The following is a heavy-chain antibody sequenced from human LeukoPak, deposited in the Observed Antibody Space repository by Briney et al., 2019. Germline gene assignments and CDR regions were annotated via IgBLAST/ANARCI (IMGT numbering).Heavy chain of an antibody. V-gene: IGHV1-18*01. CDR2: ISAYNGNT. J-gene: IGHJ4*02. Sequence: GASVKVSCKASGYTFTSYGISWVRQAPGQGLEWMGWISAYNGNTNCAQQLQDRVTMTSDTSTNTAYMELRSLTSDDTAVYYCARGGSMAGFFDYWGQGTLVTVSS. CDR1: GYTFTSYG. CDR3: ARGGSMAGFFDY. D-gene: IGHD6-19*01.